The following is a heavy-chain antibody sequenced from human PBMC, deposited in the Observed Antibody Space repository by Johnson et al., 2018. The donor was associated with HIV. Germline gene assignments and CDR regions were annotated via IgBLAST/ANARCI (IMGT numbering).Heavy chain of an antibody. D-gene: IGHD3-22*01. Sequence: QVQLVESGGGSVKPGGSLRLSCASSGFAFSGHNMGWIRQAPGKGLEFVSYISSSGSSTYYIDSVKGRFTISRDNSKNTLYLQMNSLRAEDTAVYYCARGSRYTYDNDDAYLLHAFDFWGQGTMVTVSS. CDR2: ISSSGSST. V-gene: IGHV3-11*04. CDR3: ARGSRYTYDNDDAYLLHAFDF. CDR1: GFAFSGHN. J-gene: IGHJ3*01.